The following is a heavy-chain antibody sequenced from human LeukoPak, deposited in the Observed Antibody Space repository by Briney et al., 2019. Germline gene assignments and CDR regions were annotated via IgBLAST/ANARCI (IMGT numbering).Heavy chain of an antibody. CDR3: ARDRADNLNDALQY. Sequence: PGGSLRLSCAASGFIVSSNYMSWVRQAPGKGLEWVSVIYRGGSTYYSDSVKGRFTISRDSSKNTLFLQMDSLRAEDTAVYYCARDRADNLNDALQYWGQGTLVTVSS. V-gene: IGHV3-53*01. D-gene: IGHD1-20*01. J-gene: IGHJ4*02. CDR1: GFIVSSNY. CDR2: IYRGGST.